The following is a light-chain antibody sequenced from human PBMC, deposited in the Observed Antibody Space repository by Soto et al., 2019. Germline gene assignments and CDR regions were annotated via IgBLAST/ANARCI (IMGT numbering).Light chain of an antibody. Sequence: QSVLTQSASVSGSPGQSITISCTGTSSDVGSYNLVSWYQQHPGKAPKLMIYEGSKRPSGVSNRFSGSKSGNTASLTISGLQAEDEADYYCCSYAGSSDVFGTGTKLTVL. J-gene: IGLJ1*01. CDR2: EGS. V-gene: IGLV2-23*01. CDR3: CSYAGSSDV. CDR1: SSDVGSYNL.